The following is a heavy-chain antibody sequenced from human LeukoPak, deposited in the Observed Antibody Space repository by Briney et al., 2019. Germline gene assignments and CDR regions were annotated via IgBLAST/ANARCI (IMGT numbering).Heavy chain of an antibody. CDR3: ARHFLSPDYYYP. J-gene: IGHJ5*02. V-gene: IGHV4-39*01. CDR2: IYYSGST. CDR1: GGSISSSSYY. Sequence: ETLSLTCTVSGGSISSSSYYWGWIRQPPGKGLEWIGSIYYSGSTYYNPSLKSRVTISIDTAKNQFSLRLNSVAAADTAVYYCARHFLSPDYYYPWGQGTQVTVSS. D-gene: IGHD2-21*02.